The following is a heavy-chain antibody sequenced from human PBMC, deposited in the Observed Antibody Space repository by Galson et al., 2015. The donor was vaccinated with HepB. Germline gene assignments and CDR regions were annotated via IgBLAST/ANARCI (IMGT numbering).Heavy chain of an antibody. Sequence: SLRLSCAGSGLNFNSYGMHWVRQAPGKGLEWVALISYDGSNKNYADSVKGRFTISRDNSKNTVDLQMNSLRAEDTAVYHCAKDGLGDGSGYYYPTFFDNWGQGTLVTVSS. CDR2: ISYDGSNK. CDR1: GLNFNSYG. V-gene: IGHV3-30*18. D-gene: IGHD3-22*01. CDR3: AKDGLGDGSGYYYPTFFDN. J-gene: IGHJ4*02.